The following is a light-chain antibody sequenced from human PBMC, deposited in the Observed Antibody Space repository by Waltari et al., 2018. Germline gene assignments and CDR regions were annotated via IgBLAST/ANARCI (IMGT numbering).Light chain of an antibody. Sequence: SSDLTQDPAVSVALGQTVKITCQGDILITYYGNWCRQKPGQPPELVSYGKNNRPAGIPDRFSASSSGNRASLIITGAQAEEEADYYCSTRELSGHVVFGGGTRLTVL. CDR1: ILITYY. CDR2: GKN. CDR3: STRELSGHVV. J-gene: IGLJ2*01. V-gene: IGLV3-19*01.